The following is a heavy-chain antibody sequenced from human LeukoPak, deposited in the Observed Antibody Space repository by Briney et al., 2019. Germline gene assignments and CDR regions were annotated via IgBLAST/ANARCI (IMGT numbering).Heavy chain of an antibody. CDR2: IRDSGIST. CDR3: AKSRWETYAVRAFDI. V-gene: IGHV3-23*01. J-gene: IGHJ3*02. D-gene: IGHD1-26*01. Sequence: GGSLRLSCAASGFTFSNYDMTWVRQAPGKGLEWVSGIRDSGISTYYADSVKGRFTISRDNSKNALYLQMNSLRAEDTAVYYCAKSRWETYAVRAFDIWGQGTMVTVSS. CDR1: GFTFSNYD.